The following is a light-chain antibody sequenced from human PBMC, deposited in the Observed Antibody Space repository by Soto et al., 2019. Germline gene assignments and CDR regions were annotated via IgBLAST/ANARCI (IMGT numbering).Light chain of an antibody. CDR3: SSHTTIRPVV. Sequence: QSALTQPASVSGSPGQSITISCTGTSSDAGGYNYVSWYQQHPGKAPKLMIYAVSNRPSGVSNRFSGSKSGNAASLTISGLQAEDEADYYCSSHTTIRPVVFGGGTKLTVL. CDR1: SSDAGGYNY. J-gene: IGLJ2*01. V-gene: IGLV2-14*01. CDR2: AVS.